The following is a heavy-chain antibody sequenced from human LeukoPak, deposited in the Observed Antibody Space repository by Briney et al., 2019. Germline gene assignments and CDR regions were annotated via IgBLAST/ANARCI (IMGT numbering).Heavy chain of an antibody. CDR1: GYSFTSYW. CDR3: AKQSIYYYGMDV. J-gene: IGHJ6*02. V-gene: IGHV5-51*01. Sequence: GESLKISCKGSGYSFTSYWIGWVRQMPEKGLEWMGIIYPNDSDTRYNPSFQGQVTISADTSTNTAYLQWNSLKASDTAMYYCAKQSIYYYGMDVWGQGTTVTVSS. CDR2: IYPNDSDT.